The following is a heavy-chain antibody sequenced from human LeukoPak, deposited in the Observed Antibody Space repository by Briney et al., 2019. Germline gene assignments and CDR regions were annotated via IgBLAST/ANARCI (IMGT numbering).Heavy chain of an antibody. V-gene: IGHV5-51*01. CDR3: ARELATNVCGAFDI. J-gene: IGHJ3*02. CDR1: GYSFSTYW. CDR2: IYPGDSDT. D-gene: IGHD1-26*01. Sequence: GESLKISCKGSGYSFSTYWIGWMRQMPGKGLEWMGTIYPGDSDTRYSPSFQGRVTFSADKSTNTAYLQWSSLKASDTAIYYCARELATNVCGAFDIWGQGTMVTVSS.